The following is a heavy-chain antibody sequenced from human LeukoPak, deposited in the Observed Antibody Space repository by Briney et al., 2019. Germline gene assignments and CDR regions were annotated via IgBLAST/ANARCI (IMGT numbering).Heavy chain of an antibody. V-gene: IGHV3-48*03. CDR2: ISSSGSTI. J-gene: IGHJ4*02. CDR3: ARDSYCSGGSCLPFFDY. D-gene: IGHD2-15*01. CDR1: GVTFSSYE. Sequence: PGGSLRLSCAASGVTFSSYEMNWVRQAPGKGLEWVSYISSSGSTIYYADSVKGRFTISRDNAKNSMYLQMNSLRAEDTAVYHCARDSYCSGGSCLPFFDYWGQGTLVTVSS.